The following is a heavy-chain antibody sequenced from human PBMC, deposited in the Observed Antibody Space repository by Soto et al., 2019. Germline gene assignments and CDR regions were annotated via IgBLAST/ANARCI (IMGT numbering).Heavy chain of an antibody. CDR1: GFTFSSLG. CDR3: VKEVGDSNDYPLDY. V-gene: IGHV3-30*18. J-gene: IGHJ4*02. CDR2: ISNDGSST. Sequence: QVQLVESGGGVVQPGRSLRLSCAASGFTFSSLGMHWVRQAPGKGLEWVAIISNDGSSTDYADSVKGRFTISRDNSKNTLDLQVNSLRTEDTAIYYCVKEVGDSNDYPLDYWGQGTLVTVSS. D-gene: IGHD3-16*01.